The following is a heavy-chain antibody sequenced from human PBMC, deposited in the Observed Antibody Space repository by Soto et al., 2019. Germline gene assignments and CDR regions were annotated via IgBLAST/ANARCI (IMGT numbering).Heavy chain of an antibody. V-gene: IGHV3-9*01. D-gene: IGHD3-16*01. CDR1: GFTFSGQA. J-gene: IGHJ4*02. CDR3: LKDLRSGGLDI. Sequence: EVQLVESGGGLVQPGGSLRLSCVASGFTFSGQAMHWIRQAPGKGLEWVSGIFWNGDSGYVDSVKGRFTVSRDNAKNSLYLQMNSLTPNDSAIYYCLKDLRSGGLDIWGQGTLVTVSS. CDR2: IFWNGDS.